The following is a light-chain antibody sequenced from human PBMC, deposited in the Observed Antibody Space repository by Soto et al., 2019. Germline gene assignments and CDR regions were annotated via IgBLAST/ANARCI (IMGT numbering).Light chain of an antibody. J-gene: IGLJ3*02. CDR1: SSDVGAYNY. CDR3: SSFASSKTWV. CDR2: EVT. V-gene: IGLV2-8*01. Sequence: QSALTQPPSASGSPGQSVTISCTGTSSDVGAYNYVSWYQQHAGKAPKLVIYEVTKRHSGVPDRFSGSKSANTASLTVSGLQAEDEADYSCSSFASSKTWVFGGGTKLTVL.